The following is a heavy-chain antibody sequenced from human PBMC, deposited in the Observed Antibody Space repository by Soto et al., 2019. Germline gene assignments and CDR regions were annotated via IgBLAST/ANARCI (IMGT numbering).Heavy chain of an antibody. J-gene: IGHJ4*02. V-gene: IGHV2-70*04. Sequence: SGPTLVNPPQPLTLTCTFSGFSLSTSGMRVSWIRQPPGKALEWLARLDRDDDKFYSTSLKTRLTISKDTSKNQVVLTMTNMDPVDTATYYCARYPRGSVYYFDYWGQGTLVTVSS. D-gene: IGHD3-10*01. CDR1: GFSLSTSGMR. CDR2: LDRDDDK. CDR3: ARYPRGSVYYFDY.